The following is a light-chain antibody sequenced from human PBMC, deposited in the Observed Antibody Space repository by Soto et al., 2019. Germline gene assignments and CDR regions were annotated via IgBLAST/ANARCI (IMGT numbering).Light chain of an antibody. V-gene: IGKV3-20*01. J-gene: IGKJ2*01. CDR3: QHYDNSPPYT. CDR1: QSVSSGY. CDR2: GTS. Sequence: EIVLTQSPGTLSLSPGERATLSCRASQSVSSGYLAWYQQKPGQAPRLLIYGTSTRAIGIPDRFSGSGSGTDCTLIISRLEPEDFAVYYCQHYDNSPPYTFGQGTKLEIK.